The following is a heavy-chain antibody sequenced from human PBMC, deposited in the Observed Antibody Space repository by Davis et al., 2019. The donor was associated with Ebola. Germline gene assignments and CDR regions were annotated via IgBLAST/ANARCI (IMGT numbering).Heavy chain of an antibody. Sequence: GESLKISCAASRFTFSSYSMNWVRQAPGKGLEWVSAISSSGSYIYYADSVKGRCTISRDNAKNSLYLQMNSLRAEDTAVSYCARAGSYTSTDHFDYWGQGTLVTVSS. D-gene: IGHD1-26*01. J-gene: IGHJ4*02. CDR3: ARAGSYTSTDHFDY. CDR2: ISSSGSYI. V-gene: IGHV3-21*01. CDR1: RFTFSSYS.